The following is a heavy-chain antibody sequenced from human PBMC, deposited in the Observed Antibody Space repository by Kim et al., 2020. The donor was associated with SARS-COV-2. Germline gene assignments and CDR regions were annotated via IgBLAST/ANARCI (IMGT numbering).Heavy chain of an antibody. CDR2: LYPGGRT. Sequence: SETLSLTCTFSGGSVIGDSSYWGWIRQPPGKGLEWIGSLYPGGRTYWSPSLASRVTISVDTSKNQFSLTLASVTAADTAVYYGVIIAGDCGQGTLVTVS. D-gene: IGHD2-21*01. V-gene: IGHV4-39*07. CDR3: VIIAGD. CDR1: GGSVIGDSSY. J-gene: IGHJ1*01.